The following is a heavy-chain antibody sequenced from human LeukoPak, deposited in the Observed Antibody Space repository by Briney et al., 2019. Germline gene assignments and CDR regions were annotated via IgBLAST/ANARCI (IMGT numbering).Heavy chain of an antibody. CDR1: GGTFISYA. V-gene: IGHV1-69*05. D-gene: IGHD5-12*01. Sequence: GASVKVSCKASGGTFISYAISWVRQAPGQGLEWMGGIIPIFGTANYAQKFQGRVTITTDESTSTAYMELSSLRSEDTAVYYCASGVWWLRGYYFDYWGQGTLVTVSS. J-gene: IGHJ4*02. CDR3: ASGVWWLRGYYFDY. CDR2: IIPIFGTA.